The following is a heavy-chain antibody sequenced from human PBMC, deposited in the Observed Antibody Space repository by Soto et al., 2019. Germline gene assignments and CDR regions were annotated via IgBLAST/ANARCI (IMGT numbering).Heavy chain of an antibody. D-gene: IGHD3-3*01. CDR3: ARASRVFGVVIDNWFDP. CDR2: IYYSGST. Sequence: SETQSLTCPVSGGSIRSGGYYCSWIRQHPGKGLEWIGYIYYSGSTYYNPSLKSRVTISVDTSKNQFSLKLSSVTAADTAVYYCARASRVFGVVIDNWFDPWGQGTLVTVSS. V-gene: IGHV4-31*03. CDR1: GGSIRSGGYY. J-gene: IGHJ5*02.